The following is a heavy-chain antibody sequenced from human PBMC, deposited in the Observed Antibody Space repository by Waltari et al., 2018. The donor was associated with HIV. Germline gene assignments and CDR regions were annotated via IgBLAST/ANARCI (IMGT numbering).Heavy chain of an antibody. CDR1: GYTFTSYY. CDR3: ARNVPYCSGGSCYSDY. D-gene: IGHD2-15*01. V-gene: IGHV1-46*01. CDR2: INPSGGST. J-gene: IGHJ4*02. Sequence: QVPLVQSGAEVKKPGASVKVSCKASGYTFTSYYMHWVRQAPGQGLEWMGIINPSGGSTSYAQKCQGRVTMTRDTSTSTVYMELSSLRSEDTAVYYCARNVPYCSGGSCYSDYWGQGTLVTVSS.